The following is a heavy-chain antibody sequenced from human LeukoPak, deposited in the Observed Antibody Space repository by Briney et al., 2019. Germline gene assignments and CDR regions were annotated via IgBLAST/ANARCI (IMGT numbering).Heavy chain of an antibody. D-gene: IGHD6-13*01. J-gene: IGHJ4*02. Sequence: GGSLSLSCAASGFTFSSYGMHWVRQAPGRGLEWVAVLSFDGNDKYYADSVKGRFTISRDNSKNTLYLQMNSLRAEDTAVYYCAKDADIAAAAYYFDHWGQGTLVTVSS. CDR3: AKDADIAAAAYYFDH. CDR1: GFTFSSYG. CDR2: LSFDGNDK. V-gene: IGHV3-30*18.